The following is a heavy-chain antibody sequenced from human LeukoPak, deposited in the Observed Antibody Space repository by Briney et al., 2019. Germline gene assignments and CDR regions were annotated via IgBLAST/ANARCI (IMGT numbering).Heavy chain of an antibody. CDR2: ISSNGGST. Sequence: GGCLRLSCAASGFTFSSYAMHWVRQAPGKGLEYVSAISSNGGSTYYANSVKGRFTISRDNSKNTLYLQMGSLRAEDMAVYYCARGGYCSSTSCYLDYWGQGTLVTVSS. CDR3: ARGGYCSSTSCYLDY. J-gene: IGHJ4*02. V-gene: IGHV3-64*01. D-gene: IGHD2-2*01. CDR1: GFTFSSYA.